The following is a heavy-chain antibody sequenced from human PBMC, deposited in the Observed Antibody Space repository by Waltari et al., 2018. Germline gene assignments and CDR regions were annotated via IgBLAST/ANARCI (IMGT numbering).Heavy chain of an antibody. V-gene: IGHV1-2*02. CDR3: ASRDGYFWSGYYPNYYYGMDV. D-gene: IGHD3-3*01. J-gene: IGHJ6*02. CDR1: GYTFTGYY. CDR2: INPNSGGT. Sequence: QVQLVQSGAEVKKPGASVKVSCKASGYTFTGYYMHWVRQAPGQGLEWMGWINPNSGGTNYAQKFQGRVTMTRDTSIRPAYMELGRLRSDDTAVYYCASRDGYFWSGYYPNYYYGMDVWGQGTTVTVSS.